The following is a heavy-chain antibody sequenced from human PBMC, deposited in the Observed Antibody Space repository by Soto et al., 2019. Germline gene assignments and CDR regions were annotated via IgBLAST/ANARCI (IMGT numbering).Heavy chain of an antibody. J-gene: IGHJ5*02. Sequence: EVQLVESGGGLVQPGGSLRVSCAASGFTLSRYSMNWVRQAPGKGLEWLSYIDSSSATIYYADSVKGRFIISRDNAKNTLTLQMNNLRDEDTAVYYCARGGVATIPAYTWGQGNLVTVSS. V-gene: IGHV3-48*02. CDR2: IDSSSATI. CDR3: ARGGVATIPAYT. CDR1: GFTLSRYS. D-gene: IGHD5-12*01.